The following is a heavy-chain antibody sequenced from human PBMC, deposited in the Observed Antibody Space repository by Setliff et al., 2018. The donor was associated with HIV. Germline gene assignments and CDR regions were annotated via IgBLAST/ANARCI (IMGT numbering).Heavy chain of an antibody. Sequence: PSETLSLTCAVYGGSFSAYYWSWIRQPPGKGLEWIGSIHYSGNTYYSPSLKSRVTISEDTSKNQFSLKLSSVTAADTAVYYCATLHSSGWPYYSDYWGQGILVTVSS. CDR2: IHYSGNT. V-gene: IGHV4-34*01. J-gene: IGHJ4*02. D-gene: IGHD6-19*01. CDR1: GGSFSAYY. CDR3: ATLHSSGWPYYSDY.